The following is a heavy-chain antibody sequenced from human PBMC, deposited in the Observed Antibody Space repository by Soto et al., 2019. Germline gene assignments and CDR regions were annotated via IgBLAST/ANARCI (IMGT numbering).Heavy chain of an antibody. CDR1: GGTFSSYA. Sequence: GASVKVSCKASGGTFSSYAISWVRQAPGQGHEWMGGIIPIFGTANYAQKNQSRVTITADESTSTAYMELSSLRSEDTAVYYCARAATMVRADVDYGLDVWGQGTTVTVSS. CDR2: IIPIFGTA. CDR3: ARAATMVRADVDYGLDV. D-gene: IGHD3-10*01. V-gene: IGHV1-69*13. J-gene: IGHJ6*02.